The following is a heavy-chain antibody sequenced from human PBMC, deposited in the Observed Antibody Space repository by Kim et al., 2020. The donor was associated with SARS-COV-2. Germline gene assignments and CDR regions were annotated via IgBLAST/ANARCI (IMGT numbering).Heavy chain of an antibody. V-gene: IGHV3-74*01. J-gene: IGHJ4*02. CDR3: ARDLFGELDF. Sequence: NEAGSVMGRFTITRDIAKNTLFLQMNSLRAEDTAVYYCARDLFGELDFWGQGTLVTVSS. D-gene: IGHD3-16*01.